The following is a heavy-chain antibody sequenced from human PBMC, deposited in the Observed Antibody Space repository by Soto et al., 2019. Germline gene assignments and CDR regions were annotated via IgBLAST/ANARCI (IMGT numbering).Heavy chain of an antibody. D-gene: IGHD3-3*01. Sequence: GGSLRLSCAASGFTFSSYAMSWVRQAPGKGLEWVSAISGSGGSTYYADSVKGRFTISRDNSKNTLYLQMNSLRAEDTAVYYCAKVPYVLRFLEWSPADYYMDVWGKGTTVTVSS. J-gene: IGHJ6*03. CDR2: ISGSGGST. V-gene: IGHV3-23*01. CDR1: GFTFSSYA. CDR3: AKVPYVLRFLEWSPADYYMDV.